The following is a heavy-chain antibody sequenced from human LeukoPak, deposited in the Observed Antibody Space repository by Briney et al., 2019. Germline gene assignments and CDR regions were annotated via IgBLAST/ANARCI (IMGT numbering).Heavy chain of an antibody. Sequence: GGSLRLSCTASGFTFSGYSMNWVRQAPGKGLEWVSYISGSSTTIDYADSAKGRFIISRDNAKKSLYLQMNNLRAEDTAVYYCARDQDWAFDYWGQGILVTVSS. CDR3: ARDQDWAFDY. J-gene: IGHJ4*02. D-gene: IGHD3/OR15-3a*01. V-gene: IGHV3-48*01. CDR2: ISGSSTTI. CDR1: GFTFSGYS.